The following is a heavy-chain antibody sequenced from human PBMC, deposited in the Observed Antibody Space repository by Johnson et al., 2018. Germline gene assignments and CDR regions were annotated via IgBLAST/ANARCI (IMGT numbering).Heavy chain of an antibody. J-gene: IGHJ1*01. V-gene: IGHV4-59*01. Sequence: QVQLQESGPGLLKPSETLSLTCTVSGGSINSYYWSWIRQSPGKGLEWIGYVHYSGSTNYNTSLKSRVTISVGTAKDQFSLKVDSVTAAATAVYYCARGAGYPSEYFQHWGQGTLVTVSS. CDR3: ARGAGYPSEYFQH. D-gene: IGHD3-16*02. CDR1: GGSINSYY. CDR2: VHYSGST.